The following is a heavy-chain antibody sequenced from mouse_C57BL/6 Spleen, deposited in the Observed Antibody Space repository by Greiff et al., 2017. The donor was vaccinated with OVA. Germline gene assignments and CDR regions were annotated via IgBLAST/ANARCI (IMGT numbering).Heavy chain of an antibody. D-gene: IGHD1-1*01. CDR3: ARHNYGSREAMDY. V-gene: IGHV2-6-1*01. CDR1: GFSLTSYG. CDR2: IWSDGST. Sequence: VQLQESGPGLVAPSQSLSITCTVSGFSLTSYGVHWVRQPPGKGLEWLVVIWSDGSTTSNSALNSRLSISKDNSKSQVFLKMNSLQTDDTAMYYCARHNYGSREAMDYWGQGTSVTVSS. J-gene: IGHJ4*01.